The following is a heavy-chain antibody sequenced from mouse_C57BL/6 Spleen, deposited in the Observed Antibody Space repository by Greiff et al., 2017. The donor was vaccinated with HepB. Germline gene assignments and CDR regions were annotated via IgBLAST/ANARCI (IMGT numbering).Heavy chain of an antibody. J-gene: IGHJ4*01. CDR2: INPGSGGT. Sequence: QVQLKESGAELVRPGTSVKVSCKASGYAFTNYLIEWVKQRPGQGLEWIGVINPGSGGTNYNEKFKGKATLTADKSSSTAYMQLSSLTSEDSAVYVCARFYYGYDAAMDYWGQGTSVTVSS. CDR3: ARFYYGYDAAMDY. V-gene: IGHV1-54*01. CDR1: GYAFTNYL. D-gene: IGHD2-2*01.